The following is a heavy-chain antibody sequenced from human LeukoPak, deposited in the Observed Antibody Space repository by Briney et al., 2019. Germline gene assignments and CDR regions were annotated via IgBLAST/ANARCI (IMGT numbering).Heavy chain of an antibody. Sequence: GGSLRLSWAASGFTFSSYTMNWVRQIPGKGLEWVSSISSSSSYIYYADSVKGRFTISRDNAKDSLYLQMNSLRAEDTAIYYCARDSSGWSRFDDWGQGTLVTVSS. V-gene: IGHV3-21*01. J-gene: IGHJ4*02. CDR1: GFTFSSYT. CDR3: ARDSSGWSRFDD. CDR2: ISSSSSYI. D-gene: IGHD6-19*01.